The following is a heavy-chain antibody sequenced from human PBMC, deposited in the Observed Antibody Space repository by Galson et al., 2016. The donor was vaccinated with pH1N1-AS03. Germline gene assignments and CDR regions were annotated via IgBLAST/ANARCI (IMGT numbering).Heavy chain of an antibody. CDR3: ARLRVVVVPAALGGSDYFDS. J-gene: IGHJ4*02. CDR1: GFTVSSNY. V-gene: IGHV3-53*01. CDR2: IYSGGIT. Sequence: SLRLSCAASGFTVSSNYMSWVRQAPGKGLEWVSVIYSGGITYYADSVKGRFTISRDSSKNTLYLQMNSLRAEDTAVYYCARLRVVVVPAALGGSDYFDSWGQGTLVTVSP. D-gene: IGHD2-2*01.